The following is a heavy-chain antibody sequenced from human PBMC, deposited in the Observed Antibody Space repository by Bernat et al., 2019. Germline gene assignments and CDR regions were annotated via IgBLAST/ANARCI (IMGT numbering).Heavy chain of an antibody. J-gene: IGHJ4*02. CDR3: AREAAVAGLYYFDY. D-gene: IGHD6-19*01. CDR2: ISYDGSNK. Sequence: QVQLVESGGGVVQPGRSLRLSCAASGFTFSSYAMHWVRQAPGKGLEWVAVISYDGSNKYYADSVKGRFTISRDNSKNTLYLQMNSLRAEDMAVYYCAREAAVAGLYYFDYWGQGTLVTVSS. V-gene: IGHV3-30-3*01. CDR1: GFTFSSYA.